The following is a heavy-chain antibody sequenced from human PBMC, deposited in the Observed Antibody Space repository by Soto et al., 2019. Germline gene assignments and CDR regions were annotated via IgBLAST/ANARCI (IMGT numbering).Heavy chain of an antibody. D-gene: IGHD4-17*01. J-gene: IGHJ4*02. CDR1: GGTFSSYA. Sequence: QVQLVQSGAEVKKPGSSVKVSCKASGGTFSSYAISWVRQAPGQGLEWMGGIIPIFGTANYAQKFQGRVTITADESTCTAYMELSSLRSEDTAVYYCASTSYYGDYVPLFWDYWGQGTLVTVSS. CDR3: ASTSYYGDYVPLFWDY. V-gene: IGHV1-69*01. CDR2: IIPIFGTA.